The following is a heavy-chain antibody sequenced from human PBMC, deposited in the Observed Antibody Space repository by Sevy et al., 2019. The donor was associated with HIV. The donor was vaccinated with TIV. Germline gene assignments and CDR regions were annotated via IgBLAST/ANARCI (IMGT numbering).Heavy chain of an antibody. D-gene: IGHD3-16*02. Sequence: GSLRLSCAASGFTFSNYWMTWVRQAPGKGLEWVAHIKQDGSEKHYVDSVKGRFTISRDNSKNSVYLQMNSLRAEDTAVYFCARGGYYDYIWGSYRYFNDYWGQGTLVTVSS. J-gene: IGHJ4*02. CDR2: IKQDGSEK. CDR3: ARGGYYDYIWGSYRYFNDY. V-gene: IGHV3-7*03. CDR1: GFTFSNYW.